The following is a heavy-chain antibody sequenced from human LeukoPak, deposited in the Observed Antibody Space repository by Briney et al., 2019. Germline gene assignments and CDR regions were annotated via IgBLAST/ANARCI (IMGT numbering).Heavy chain of an antibody. J-gene: IGHJ6*03. Sequence: ASVKVSCKASGYTFTSYYMHWVRQAPGQGLEWMGIINPSGGSTSYAQKFQGRVTMTRDMSTSTVYMELSSLRSEDTAVYYCARVGYSYGHPGYYYYYMDVWGKGTTVTVSS. D-gene: IGHD5-18*01. CDR2: INPSGGST. V-gene: IGHV1-46*01. CDR3: ARVGYSYGHPGYYYYYMDV. CDR1: GYTFTSYY.